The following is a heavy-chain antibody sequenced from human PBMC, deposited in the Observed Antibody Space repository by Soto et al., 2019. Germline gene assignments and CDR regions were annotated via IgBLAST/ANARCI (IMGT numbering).Heavy chain of an antibody. CDR2: IWYDGSNK. Sequence: QVQLVESGGGVVQPGRSLRLSCAASGFTFSSYGMHWVRQAPGKGLERVAVIWYDGSNKYYADSVKGRFTISRDNSKNTLYLQMNSLRAEDTAVYYCAREAGTTRYYGMDVWGQGTTVTVSS. D-gene: IGHD1-7*01. CDR1: GFTFSSYG. J-gene: IGHJ6*02. CDR3: AREAGTTRYYGMDV. V-gene: IGHV3-33*01.